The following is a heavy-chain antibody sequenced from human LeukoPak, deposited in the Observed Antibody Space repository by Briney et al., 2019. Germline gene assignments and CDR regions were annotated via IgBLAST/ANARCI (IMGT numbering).Heavy chain of an antibody. V-gene: IGHV3-9*01. CDR3: AKGPLGALDY. J-gene: IGHJ4*02. CDR1: GFTFDDYA. D-gene: IGHD3-16*01. CDR2: ISWNSGSI. Sequence: GGSLRLSCAASGFTFDDYAMHWVRQAPGRGLEWVSGISWNSGSIGYADSVKGRLTISRDNARNSLYLQMNSLRAEDTALYYCAKGPLGALDYWGQGTLVTVSS.